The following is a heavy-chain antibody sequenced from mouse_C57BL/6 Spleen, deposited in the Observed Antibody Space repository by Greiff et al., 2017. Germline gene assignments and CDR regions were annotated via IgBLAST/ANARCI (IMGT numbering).Heavy chain of an antibody. Sequence: QVQLKESGPGLVQPSQSLSITCTVSGFSLTSYGVHWVRQSPGKGLEWLGVIWSGGRTDYNAAFISRLSISKDNSKSQVFFKMNSLQADDTAIYYCARNGNYVPDYFDYWGQGTTLTVSS. V-gene: IGHV2-2*01. CDR1: GFSLTSYG. CDR2: IWSGGRT. CDR3: ARNGNYVPDYFDY. J-gene: IGHJ2*01. D-gene: IGHD2-1*01.